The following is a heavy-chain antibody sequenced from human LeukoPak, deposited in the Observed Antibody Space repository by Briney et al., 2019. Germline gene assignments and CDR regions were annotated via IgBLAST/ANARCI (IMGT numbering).Heavy chain of an antibody. V-gene: IGHV1-69*04. J-gene: IGHJ6*02. CDR1: GGTFSSYA. Sequence: ASVKVSCKASGGTFSSYAISWVRQAPGQGLEWMGRIIPILGIANYAQKFQGRVTITADKSTSTAYMELSSLRSEDTAVYYCARARIVVVPAATTSYYYYGMDVWGQGTTVTVSS. D-gene: IGHD2-2*01. CDR3: ARARIVVVPAATTSYYYYGMDV. CDR2: IIPILGIA.